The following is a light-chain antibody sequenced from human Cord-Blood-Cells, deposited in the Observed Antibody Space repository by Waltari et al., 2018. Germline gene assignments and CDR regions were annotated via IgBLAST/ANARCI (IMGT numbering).Light chain of an antibody. J-gene: IGKJ1*01. CDR1: QSISSW. Sequence: DIQMTQSPSTLSASVGDRVTITCRASQSISSWLAWYQQKPGKAPKILFYKASSLESGVPSRFSGSGSGTEFTLTISSLQPDDFATYYCQQYNSYSTFGQGTKVEIK. CDR2: KAS. CDR3: QQYNSYST. V-gene: IGKV1-5*03.